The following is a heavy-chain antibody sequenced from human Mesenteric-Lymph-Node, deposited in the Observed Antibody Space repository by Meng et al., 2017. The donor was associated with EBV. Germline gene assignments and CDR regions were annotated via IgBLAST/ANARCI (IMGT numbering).Heavy chain of an antibody. CDR2: IYYSGST. V-gene: IGHV4-39*07. Sequence: QREVEESGPGLVKPSETLSLTCTVSGGSIISSSYYWGWLRQPPGKGLEWIGSIYYSGSTYYNPSLKSRVTISVDTSKNQFSLKLSSVTAADTAVYYCARDLVVAATPDIWWFDPWGQGTLVTVSS. D-gene: IGHD2-15*01. CDR3: ARDLVVAATPDIWWFDP. J-gene: IGHJ5*02. CDR1: GGSIISSSYY.